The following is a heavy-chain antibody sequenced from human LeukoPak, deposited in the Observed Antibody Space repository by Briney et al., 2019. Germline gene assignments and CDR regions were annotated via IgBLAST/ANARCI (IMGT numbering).Heavy chain of an antibody. CDR1: GFTFSGYA. CDR3: ARVGYYASGPFSYFDY. CDR2: ISYDGSNE. D-gene: IGHD3-10*01. J-gene: IGHJ4*02. Sequence: GGSLRLSCAASGFTFSGYAMHWVRQAPGKGLDRVAVISYDGSNEYYADSVKGRFTISRDNSKNTLYLQMNGLSVEDTAVYYCARVGYYASGPFSYFDYWGQGTLVTVSS. V-gene: IGHV3-30-3*01.